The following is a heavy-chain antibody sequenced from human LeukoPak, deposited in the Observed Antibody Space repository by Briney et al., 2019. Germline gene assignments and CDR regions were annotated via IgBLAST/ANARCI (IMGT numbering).Heavy chain of an antibody. CDR1: GYSFTSYC. J-gene: IGHJ6*02. CDR2: IYPGDSDT. Sequence: GESLKISCKGSGYSFTSYCIAWVRQMPGKGLERMGIIYPGDSDTRYSPSFQGQVTISADKSISTAYLQWSSLKASDTAMYYCARSFYGGNSGYYYYGMDVWGQGTTVTVSS. V-gene: IGHV5-51*01. CDR3: ARSFYGGNSGYYYYGMDV. D-gene: IGHD4-23*01.